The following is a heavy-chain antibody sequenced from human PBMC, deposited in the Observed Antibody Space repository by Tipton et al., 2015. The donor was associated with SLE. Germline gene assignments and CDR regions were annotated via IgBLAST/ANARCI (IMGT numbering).Heavy chain of an antibody. J-gene: IGHJ5*02. CDR3: ARGPYCSSTSCPIWFDP. V-gene: IGHV4-31*03. Sequence: TLSLTCTVSGGSISSGGYYWSWIRQHPGKGLEWIGYIYYSGSTYYNPSLKSRVTISVDTSKNQFSLKLSSVTAADMAVYYCARGPYCSSTSCPIWFDPWGQGTLVTVSA. D-gene: IGHD2-2*01. CDR1: GGSISSGGYY. CDR2: IYYSGST.